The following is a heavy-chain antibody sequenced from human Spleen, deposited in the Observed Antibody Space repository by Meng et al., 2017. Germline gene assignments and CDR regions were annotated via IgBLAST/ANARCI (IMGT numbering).Heavy chain of an antibody. J-gene: IGHJ4*02. Sequence: SETLSLTCSVSGDSLSSYFWTWIRQPPGKGLEWIGYIDYSGSTNYNPSLKSRVTISVDTSKNQFSLKLSSVTAADTAVYYCARSQQLDNFDYWGQGTLVTVSS. CDR2: IDYSGST. V-gene: IGHV4-59*08. CDR3: ARSQQLDNFDY. CDR1: GDSLSSYF. D-gene: IGHD1-1*01.